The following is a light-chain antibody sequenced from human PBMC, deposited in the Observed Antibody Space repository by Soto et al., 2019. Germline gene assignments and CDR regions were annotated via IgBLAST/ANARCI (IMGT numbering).Light chain of an antibody. CDR2: GAS. CDR3: QQYGRSPRYT. J-gene: IGKJ2*01. CDR1: QSVSSNY. Sequence: EIVLTQSPGTLSLSPGERATLSCRASQSVSSNYLAWHQQKPGQAPRLLIYGASSRATGIPDRFSGSGSGTDFTLTISRLEPEDFAVYYCQQYGRSPRYTFGQGTKLEIK. V-gene: IGKV3-20*01.